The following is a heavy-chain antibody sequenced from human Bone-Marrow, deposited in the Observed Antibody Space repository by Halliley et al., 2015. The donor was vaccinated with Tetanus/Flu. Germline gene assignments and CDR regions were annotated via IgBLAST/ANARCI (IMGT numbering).Heavy chain of an antibody. Sequence: TASGFTLSSFAMHWVRQAPGKGLEWVAFISYGGVNKYYADSVKGRFTISRDNSKNMLFLQIDSLRPEDTAVYYCAREDYGDYFGLDVWGHGTTVTVS. J-gene: IGHJ6*02. CDR3: AREDYGDYFGLDV. CDR1: GFTLSSFA. D-gene: IGHD4-17*01. V-gene: IGHV3-30-3*01. CDR2: ISYGGVNK.